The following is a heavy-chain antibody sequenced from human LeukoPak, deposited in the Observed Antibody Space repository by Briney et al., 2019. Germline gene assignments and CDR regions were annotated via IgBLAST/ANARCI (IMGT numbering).Heavy chain of an antibody. D-gene: IGHD3-10*01. V-gene: IGHV3-23*01. Sequence: GGSLRLSCAASGFTFSSHAMSWVRQAPGKGLEWVSGIGGSGGSTYYADSVKGRFTISRDNSENTLYLQMNSLRAEDTAVYYCAKKGHAGSGTYSYYFDYWGQGTLVTVSS. CDR2: IGGSGGST. J-gene: IGHJ4*02. CDR1: GFTFSSHA. CDR3: AKKGHAGSGTYSYYFDY.